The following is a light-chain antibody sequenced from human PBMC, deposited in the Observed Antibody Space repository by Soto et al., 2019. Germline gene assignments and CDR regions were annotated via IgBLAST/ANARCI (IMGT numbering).Light chain of an antibody. CDR3: QQRSDWPST. Sequence: EIVLTQSPATLSLSPGERATLSCRASQSVSSYLAWYQQKPGQAPRLLIYDASNRATGIPARFSGSGSGTEFTLTIRSLEPDDVAVYYCQQRSDWPSTFGGGTKVQIK. CDR2: DAS. CDR1: QSVSSY. J-gene: IGKJ4*01. V-gene: IGKV3-11*01.